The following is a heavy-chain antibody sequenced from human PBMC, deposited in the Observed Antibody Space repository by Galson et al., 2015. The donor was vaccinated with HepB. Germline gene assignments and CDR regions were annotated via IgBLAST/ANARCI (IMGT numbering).Heavy chain of an antibody. CDR3: ARGGWERHMGAFDI. Sequence: SVKVSCKASGGTFSSYAISWVRQAPGQGLEWMGGIIPIFGTANYAQKFQGRVTITADKSTSTAYMELSSLRSEDTAVYYCARGGWERHMGAFDIWGQGTMVTVSS. V-gene: IGHV1-69*06. CDR1: GGTFSSYA. J-gene: IGHJ3*02. CDR2: IIPIFGTA. D-gene: IGHD1-26*01.